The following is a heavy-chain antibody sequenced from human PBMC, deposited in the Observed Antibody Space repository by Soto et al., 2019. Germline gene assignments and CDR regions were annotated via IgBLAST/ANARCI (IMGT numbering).Heavy chain of an antibody. Sequence: QVQLVQSGAEVKKPGSSVKVSCKASGGTFSSYAISWVRQAPGQGLEWMGGIIPIFGTANYAQKFQGRVTITADESTSTAYMELSSLRSVDTAVYYCARHSCCSSPNYYYGMDVWGQGTTVTVSS. CDR2: IIPIFGTA. CDR1: GGTFSSYA. D-gene: IGHD2-15*01. CDR3: ARHSCCSSPNYYYGMDV. J-gene: IGHJ6*02. V-gene: IGHV1-69*12.